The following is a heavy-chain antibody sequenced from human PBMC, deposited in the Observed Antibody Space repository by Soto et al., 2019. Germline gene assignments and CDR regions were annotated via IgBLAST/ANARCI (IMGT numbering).Heavy chain of an antibody. Sequence: GGSLRLSCAASGFTFSSYSMNWVRQAPGKGLEWVAVIWYDGSNKYYADSVKGRFTISRDNSKNTLYLQMNSLRAEDTAVYYCARVLYSSSSLYYYYYGMDVWGQGTTVTVSS. CDR1: GFTFSSYS. CDR3: ARVLYSSSSLYYYYYGMDV. CDR2: IWYDGSNK. D-gene: IGHD6-13*01. V-gene: IGHV3-33*08. J-gene: IGHJ6*02.